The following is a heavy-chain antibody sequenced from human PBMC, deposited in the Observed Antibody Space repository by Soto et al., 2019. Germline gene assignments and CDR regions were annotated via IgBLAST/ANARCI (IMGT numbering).Heavy chain of an antibody. CDR2: TYYRSKWYN. V-gene: IGHV6-1*01. CDR1: GDSVSSNSAA. Sequence: QSQTLSLTCAISGDSVSSNSAAWNWIRQSPSRGLEWLGRTYYRSKWYNDYAVSVKSRITINPDTSKNQFSLQLNSVTPEDTAVYYCAYTESDYGDSWFDYWGQGTLVTVSS. D-gene: IGHD4-17*01. CDR3: AYTESDYGDSWFDY. J-gene: IGHJ4*02.